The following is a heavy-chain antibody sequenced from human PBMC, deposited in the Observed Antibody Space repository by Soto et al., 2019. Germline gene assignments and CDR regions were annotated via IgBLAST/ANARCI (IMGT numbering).Heavy chain of an antibody. V-gene: IGHV3-30*18. J-gene: IGHJ4*02. CDR3: AKGGEVGGVLGDH. Sequence: QVQLVESGGGVVQPGTSLRLSCEASGFAFNKSGMHWVRQAPGKGLEWVAFISYDGSYQYYADSVQGRLTITRDNSMKTLNMQLNSLRREDTAVYYCAKGGEVGGVLGDHWGQGTLVTVSS. CDR1: GFAFNKSG. CDR2: ISYDGSYQ. D-gene: IGHD1-26*01.